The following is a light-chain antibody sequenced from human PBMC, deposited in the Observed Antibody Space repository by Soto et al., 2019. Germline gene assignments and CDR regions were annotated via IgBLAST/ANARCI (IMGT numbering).Light chain of an antibody. V-gene: IGKV3-20*01. J-gene: IGKJ4*01. CDR2: GAS. CDR1: QSVSSSY. Sequence: EIVLTQSPGTLPLSPGERATLSCRASQSVSSSYLAWYQQKPGQAPRLLIYGASSRATGIPDRFSGSGSGTDFTLTISRLEPEDFAVYYCHQYDNSPLTFGGGTKVEIK. CDR3: HQYDNSPLT.